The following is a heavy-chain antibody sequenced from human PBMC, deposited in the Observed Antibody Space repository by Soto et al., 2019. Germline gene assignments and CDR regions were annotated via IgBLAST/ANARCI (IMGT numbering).Heavy chain of an antibody. Sequence: GSLRLSCAASGFTFSSYSMNWVRQAPGKGLEWVSSISSSSSYIYYADSVKGRFTISRDNAKNSLYLQMNSLRAEDTAVYYCARDRRSYDSSGYYYLHAFDIWGQGTMVTVSS. CDR1: GFTFSSYS. CDR3: ARDRRSYDSSGYYYLHAFDI. V-gene: IGHV3-21*01. CDR2: ISSSSSYI. J-gene: IGHJ3*02. D-gene: IGHD3-22*01.